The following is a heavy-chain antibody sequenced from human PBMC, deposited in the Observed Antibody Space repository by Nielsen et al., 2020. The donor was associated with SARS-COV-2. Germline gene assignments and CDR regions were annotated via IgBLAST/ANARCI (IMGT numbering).Heavy chain of an antibody. D-gene: IGHD3-22*01. Sequence: GESLKISCAASGFTFSSYDMHWVRQATGKGLEWVSAIGTAGDTYYPGSVKGRFTISRENAKNSLYLQMNSLRAGDTAVYYRARAETYDSSGYYSPALDYWGQGTLVTVSS. CDR3: ARAETYDSSGYYSPALDY. CDR1: GFTFSSYD. V-gene: IGHV3-13*04. J-gene: IGHJ4*02. CDR2: IGTAGDT.